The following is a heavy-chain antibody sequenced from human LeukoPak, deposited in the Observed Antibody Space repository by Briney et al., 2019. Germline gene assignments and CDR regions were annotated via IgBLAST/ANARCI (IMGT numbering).Heavy chain of an antibody. D-gene: IGHD3-10*01. Sequence: PSETLSLTCTVSGGSISSGGYYWSWIRQHPGKGLEWIGYIYYSGSTYYNPSLKSRVTISVDTSKNQFSLKLSSVTAADTAVYYCARSYGSGSSSFDYWGQGTLVTVSS. J-gene: IGHJ4*02. CDR3: ARSYGSGSSSFDY. CDR2: IYYSGST. CDR1: GGSISSGGYY. V-gene: IGHV4-31*03.